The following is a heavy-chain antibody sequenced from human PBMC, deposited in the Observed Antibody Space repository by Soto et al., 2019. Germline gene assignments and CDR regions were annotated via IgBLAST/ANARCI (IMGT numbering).Heavy chain of an antibody. D-gene: IGHD4-17*01. Sequence: SETLSLTCAVYGGSFSGYYWSWIRQPPGKGLEWIGEINHSGSTNYNPSLKSRVTISVDTSKNQFSLKLSSVTAADTAVYYCARVNGGTTVVTPVRYAFDIWGQGTMVTVSS. CDR1: GGSFSGYY. V-gene: IGHV4-34*01. J-gene: IGHJ3*02. CDR2: INHSGST. CDR3: ARVNGGTTVVTPVRYAFDI.